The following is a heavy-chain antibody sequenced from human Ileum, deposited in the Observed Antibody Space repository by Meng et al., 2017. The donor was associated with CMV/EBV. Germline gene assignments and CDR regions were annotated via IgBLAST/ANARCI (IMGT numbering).Heavy chain of an antibody. V-gene: IGHV4-4*07. CDR3: AREENTVNQFEY. J-gene: IGHJ4*02. D-gene: IGHD4-17*01. Sequence: QVQLQESGPGLWKPSETLSLTCAVSGGSISTYYWTWVRQPAGKGLEWIGRINAGGSTNDNPSLKSRVTMSVDTSKNQFSLKVTSVTAADTAVYYCAREENTVNQFEYWGQGTLVTVSS. CDR2: INAGGST. CDR1: GGSISTYY.